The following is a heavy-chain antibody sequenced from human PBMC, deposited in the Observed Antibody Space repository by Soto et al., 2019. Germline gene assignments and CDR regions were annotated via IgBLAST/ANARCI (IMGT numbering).Heavy chain of an antibody. D-gene: IGHD3-16*01. CDR3: ARGGALRPNGHVPLAF. CDR1: GDSITSGMYS. CDR2: IHVTGYT. J-gene: IGHJ4*02. V-gene: IGHV4-30-2*01. Sequence: QLQLRESGSRLVQTSHTLTLTCSVSGDSITSGMYSWSWIRQAPGKVLEWVGNIHVTGYTAFNPSFRRRLTRTVDSSQNQFSLYVNSVTTADTAVYYCARGGALRPNGHVPLAFWGRGTLVTVSS.